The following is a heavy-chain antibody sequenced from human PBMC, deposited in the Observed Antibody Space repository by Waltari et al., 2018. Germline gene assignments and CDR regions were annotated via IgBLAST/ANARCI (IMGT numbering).Heavy chain of an antibody. CDR2: IRTEVNSYAT. CDR1: GFMFKNSA. CDR3: TRSEYDSALGGMDV. J-gene: IGHJ6*02. Sequence: EVQLVESGGGLVQPGGSLKLSCGASGFMFKNSAIPWVRQAPGKGLEWVGRIRTEVNSYATAYAASVKGRFTISRSDSQKTAYLQMNSLKTEDTAVYYCTRSEYDSALGGMDVWGQGTTVTVSS. V-gene: IGHV3-73*02. D-gene: IGHD3-9*01.